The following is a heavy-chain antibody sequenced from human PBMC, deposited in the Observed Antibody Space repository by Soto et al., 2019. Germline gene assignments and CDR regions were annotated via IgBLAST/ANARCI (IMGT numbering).Heavy chain of an antibody. D-gene: IGHD4-17*01. J-gene: IGHJ6*02. CDR1: GFTFSTYG. CDR3: AKDLQSYGDYDYYCYGMDV. V-gene: IGHV3-30*18. Sequence: QVQLVESGGGEVQPGRSLTISCAASGFTFSTYGMHWVRPTPGKGLEWVAVISYDGTNKFYSDSVKGRFTISRDNFKNRLTLQMNSLRADDTAVYSCAKDLQSYGDYDYYCYGMDVWGLGTRVTVSS. CDR2: ISYDGTNK.